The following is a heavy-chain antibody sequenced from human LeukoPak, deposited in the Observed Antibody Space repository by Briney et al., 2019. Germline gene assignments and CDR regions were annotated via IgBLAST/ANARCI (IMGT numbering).Heavy chain of an antibody. CDR2: FYHSGST. D-gene: IGHD5-24*01. Sequence: PSETLSLTCTVSGYSISTGYYWDWIRQPPGKGLEWIGTFYHSGSTNYNPSLKSRVTISVDKSKNQFSLKLSSVTAADTAVYYCAGSSMATILPFDYWGQGTLVTVSS. CDR1: GYSISTGYY. CDR3: AGSSMATILPFDY. J-gene: IGHJ4*02. V-gene: IGHV4-38-2*02.